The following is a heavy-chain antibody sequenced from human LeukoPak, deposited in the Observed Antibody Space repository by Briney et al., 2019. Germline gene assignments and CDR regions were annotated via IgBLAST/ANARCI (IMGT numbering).Heavy chain of an antibody. V-gene: IGHV3-43*02. D-gene: IGHD3-22*01. Sequence: GGSLRLSCAASGFTFGDYAMHWVRQAPGQGLEWVSLISGDGGSTYYADSVKGRFTISRDNSKNSLYLQMNSLRTEDTALYYCAKGYYDSSGYYGYWGQGTLVTVSS. CDR3: AKGYYDSSGYYGY. J-gene: IGHJ4*02. CDR1: GFTFGDYA. CDR2: ISGDGGST.